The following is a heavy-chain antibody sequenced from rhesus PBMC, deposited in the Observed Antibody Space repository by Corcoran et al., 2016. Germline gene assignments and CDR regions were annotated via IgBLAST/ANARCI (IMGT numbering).Heavy chain of an antibody. V-gene: IGHV4-106*01. CDR1: GGAIRDNYY. CDR2: ISGNCSST. J-gene: IGHJ1*01. Sequence: QVQLQESGPGLVKHSETLSLTCAVSGGAIRDNYYWNWIRQPTGKGLEWIGYISGNCSSTNFHPSLKVRVTLSVDTSQNQLSLELSSVTAAGTAVFYCASGRGGSWWVYFEFWGQGALVTVSS. CDR3: ASGRGGSWWVYFEF. D-gene: IGHD6-25*01.